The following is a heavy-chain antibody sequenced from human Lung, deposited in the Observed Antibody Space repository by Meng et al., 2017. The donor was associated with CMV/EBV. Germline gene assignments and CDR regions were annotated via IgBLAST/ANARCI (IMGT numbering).Heavy chain of an antibody. D-gene: IGHD3-16*01. J-gene: IGHJ6*02. Sequence: GGSXRLXCAASGFTFDDYPMHWVRHAPGKGLEWVSSINWNCNAVVYVDSVQGRFTVSRDNAKNTLFLQMDSLRTEDTALYYYSKDRNGEASMDYYYYHSMDVXGQGTTVTVSS. CDR1: GFTFDDYP. V-gene: IGHV3-9*01. CDR2: INWNCNAV. CDR3: SKDRNGEASMDYYYYHSMDV.